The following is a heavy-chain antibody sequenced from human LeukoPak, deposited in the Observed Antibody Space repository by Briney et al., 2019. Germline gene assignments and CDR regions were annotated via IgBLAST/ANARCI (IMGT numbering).Heavy chain of an antibody. CDR3: ARGDGGYYYGMDV. D-gene: IGHD3-3*01. Sequence: GGSLRLSCAASGFIFSSYEMNWVRQAPGQGLEWVSYISVSGGTIKYADSVKGRFTISRDNAKNSLYLQLNSLRAEDTAVYYCARGDGGYYYGMDVWGQGTTVTVSS. J-gene: IGHJ6*02. CDR1: GFIFSSYE. CDR2: ISVSGGTI. V-gene: IGHV3-48*03.